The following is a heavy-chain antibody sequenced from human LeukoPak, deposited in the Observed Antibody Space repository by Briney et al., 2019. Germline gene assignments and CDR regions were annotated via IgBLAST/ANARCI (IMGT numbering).Heavy chain of an antibody. CDR1: GFTFSGSA. Sequence: GGSLRLSCAASGFTFSGSAMHWVRQASGKGLEWVGRIRSKANSYATAYAASVKGRFTISRDDSKNTAYLQMNSLKTEDTAVYYCTTLPHYDILTGYYKGDYWGQGTLVTVSS. J-gene: IGHJ4*02. CDR3: TTLPHYDILTGYYKGDY. CDR2: IRSKANSYAT. V-gene: IGHV3-73*01. D-gene: IGHD3-9*01.